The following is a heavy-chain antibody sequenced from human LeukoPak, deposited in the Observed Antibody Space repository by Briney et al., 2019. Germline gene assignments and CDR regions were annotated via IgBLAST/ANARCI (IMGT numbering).Heavy chain of an antibody. Sequence: GGSLRLSCAASGFTVSTNYMSWVRQAPGKGLEWVSILYSGGSSYSADSVKGRFTISRDNSKNTLYLQMNSLRAEDTAVYYCARDLEDYDSSGYNSPLDYWGQGTLVTVSS. CDR2: LYSGGSS. D-gene: IGHD3-22*01. V-gene: IGHV3-66*01. CDR1: GFTVSTNY. J-gene: IGHJ4*02. CDR3: ARDLEDYDSSGYNSPLDY.